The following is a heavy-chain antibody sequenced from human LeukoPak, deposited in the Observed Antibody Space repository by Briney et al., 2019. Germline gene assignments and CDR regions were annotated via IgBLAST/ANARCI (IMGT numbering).Heavy chain of an antibody. CDR2: IYHSGSA. J-gene: IGHJ4*02. CDR3: ARDRGGPIHDY. D-gene: IGHD2-2*02. CDR1: GFSISSDYY. V-gene: IGHV4-38-2*02. Sequence: PSETLSLTCTVSGFSISSDYYWAWVRQPPGKGLEWIGSIYHSGSAYYNPSLRTRVTISLDTTKNQFSLRLTSVSVADTAVYYCARDRGGPIHDYWGQGTLVTVSS.